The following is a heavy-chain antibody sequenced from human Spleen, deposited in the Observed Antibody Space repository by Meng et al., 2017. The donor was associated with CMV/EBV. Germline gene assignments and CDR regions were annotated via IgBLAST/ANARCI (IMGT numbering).Heavy chain of an antibody. J-gene: IGHJ3*02. CDR3: ARELSSAAGAFDI. Sequence: GESLKISCAASGFIVSSNYMSWVRQAPGKGLEWVSVIYSGGSTYYADSVKGRFTISRDNSKNTLYLQMNSLRAEDTAVYYCARELSSAAGAFDIWGQGTMVTVSS. D-gene: IGHD2-2*01. V-gene: IGHV3-53*01. CDR2: IYSGGST. CDR1: GFIVSSNY.